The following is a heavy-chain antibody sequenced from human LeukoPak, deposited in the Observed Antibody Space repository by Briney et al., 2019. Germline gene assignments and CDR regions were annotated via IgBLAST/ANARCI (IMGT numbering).Heavy chain of an antibody. D-gene: IGHD3-22*01. V-gene: IGHV4-34*01. Sequence: SETLSLTCGVQGESFSGYYWSWIRQPPGKGLEWIGEISHSGITNYSPSLQSRVTISVDTSKNQFSLKLTSVTAADTAVYYCARGTYYYESSGPHYWGQGSLVTVSS. CDR3: ARGTYYYESSGPHY. CDR1: GESFSGYY. CDR2: ISHSGIT. J-gene: IGHJ4*02.